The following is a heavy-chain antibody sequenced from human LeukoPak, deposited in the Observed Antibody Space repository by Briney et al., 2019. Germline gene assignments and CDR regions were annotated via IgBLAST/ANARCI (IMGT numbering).Heavy chain of an antibody. CDR3: ARPLVTLKDYYYGMDV. CDR2: INPSGGST. V-gene: IGHV1-46*01. Sequence: ASVKVSCKASGYTFTSYYMHWVRQAPGQGLEWMGVINPSGGSTSYAQKFQGRVTVTRDTSTSIVYMELSSLRSEDTAVYYCARPLVTLKDYYYGMDVWGQGTTVTVSS. CDR1: GYTFTSYY. J-gene: IGHJ6*02. D-gene: IGHD3-9*01.